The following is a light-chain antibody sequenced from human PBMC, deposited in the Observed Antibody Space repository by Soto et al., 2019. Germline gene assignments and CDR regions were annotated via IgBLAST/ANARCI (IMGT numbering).Light chain of an antibody. V-gene: IGKV3-15*01. CDR1: QSVSNN. CDR2: LAS. CDR3: QQYNNWPPIT. J-gene: IGKJ5*01. Sequence: EIVMTQSPATLSVSPGEGATLSCRASQSVSNNLAWYQQRPGQAPRLLIYLASTRATGVPARFSASGSGTEFTLTISSLQSEDFAIYYCQQYNNWPPITFGQGTRLEIK.